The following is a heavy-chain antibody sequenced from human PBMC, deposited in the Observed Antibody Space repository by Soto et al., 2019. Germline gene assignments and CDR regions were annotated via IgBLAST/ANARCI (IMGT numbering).Heavy chain of an antibody. V-gene: IGHV2-26*02. D-gene: IGHD3-22*01. Sequence: QESGPGLVKPSETLSLTCTVYGGSISSYYWSWIRQHPGKGLEWLAHIFSTDAKSYSTSLKNRLTISKDTSKSQVVLRMTNMDPVDTATYYCARLTYSYDTSGYYYGYWGQGTLVTVSS. CDR3: ARLTYSYDTSGYYYGY. CDR1: GGSISSYYW. J-gene: IGHJ4*02. CDR2: IFSTDAK.